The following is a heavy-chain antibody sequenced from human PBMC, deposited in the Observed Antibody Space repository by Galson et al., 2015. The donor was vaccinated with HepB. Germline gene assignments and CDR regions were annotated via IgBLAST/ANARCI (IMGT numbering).Heavy chain of an antibody. CDR2: INPSGGST. D-gene: IGHD1-1*01. CDR3: AREICTTGTTCCFDP. Sequence: SVKVSCKASGYTFNNYYMHWVRQAPGEGLEWMGIINPSGGSTSYAQKFQGRVTMTRDTSTSTIYMELSSLRSEDTAVYYRAREICTTGTTCCFDPWGQGTLVTVSS. V-gene: IGHV1-46*02. CDR1: GYTFNNYY. J-gene: IGHJ5*02.